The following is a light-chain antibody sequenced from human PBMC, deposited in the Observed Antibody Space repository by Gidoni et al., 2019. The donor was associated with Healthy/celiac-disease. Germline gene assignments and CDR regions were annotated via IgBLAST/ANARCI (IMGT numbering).Light chain of an antibody. CDR2: DAS. Sequence: EIVLTQSPATLSLSPGERATLPCRASQSVSSYLAWYQQKPGQAPRLLISDASNRATGIPARFSGSGSGTDFTLTISSLEPEDFAVYYCQQRSNWPLTFXGXTKVEIK. CDR3: QQRSNWPLT. CDR1: QSVSSY. J-gene: IGKJ4*01. V-gene: IGKV3-11*01.